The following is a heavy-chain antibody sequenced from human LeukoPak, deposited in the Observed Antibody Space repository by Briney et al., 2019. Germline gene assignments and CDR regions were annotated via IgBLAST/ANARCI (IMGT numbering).Heavy chain of an antibody. CDR3: ARFSSYYYYYMDV. V-gene: IGHV4-39*07. CDR1: GGSISSSSYY. Sequence: PSETLSLTCTVSGGSISSSSYYWGWIRQPPGKGPEWIGSIYYSGSTYYNPSLKSRVTMSVDTSKNQFSLKLSSVATADTAVYYCARFSSYYYYYMDVWGKGTTVTVSS. CDR2: IYYSGST. D-gene: IGHD6-6*01. J-gene: IGHJ6*03.